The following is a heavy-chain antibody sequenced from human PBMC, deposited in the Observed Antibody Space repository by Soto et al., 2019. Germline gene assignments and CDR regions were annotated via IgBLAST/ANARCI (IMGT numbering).Heavy chain of an antibody. CDR1: GYTFTSYA. J-gene: IGHJ6*02. D-gene: IGHD3-3*01. CDR2: INAGNGNT. Sequence: ASVKVSCKASGYTFTSYAMHWVRQAPGQRLEWMGWINAGNGNTKYSQKFQGRVTITRDTSASTAYMELSSLRSEDTAVYYCARYVTIFDGYYGMDVWGQGTTVTVSS. CDR3: ARYVTIFDGYYGMDV. V-gene: IGHV1-3*01.